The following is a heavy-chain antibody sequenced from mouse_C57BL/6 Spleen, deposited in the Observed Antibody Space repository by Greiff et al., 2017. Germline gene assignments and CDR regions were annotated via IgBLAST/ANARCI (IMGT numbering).Heavy chain of an antibody. CDR2: ISSGGSYT. CDR3: ARPVTAYYFDD. CDR1: GFTFSSYG. Sequence: EVKLMESGGDLVKPGGSLKLSCAASGFTFSSYGMSWVRQTPDKRLEWVATISSGGSYTYYPDSVKGRFTISRDNAKNTLYLQMSSLKSEDTAMYYCARPVTAYYFDDWGQGTTLTVSS. J-gene: IGHJ2*01. V-gene: IGHV5-6*01. D-gene: IGHD2-1*01.